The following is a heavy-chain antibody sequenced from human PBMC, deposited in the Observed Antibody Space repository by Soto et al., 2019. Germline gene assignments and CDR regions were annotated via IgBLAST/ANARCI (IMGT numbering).Heavy chain of an antibody. CDR3: ARGARIQLWYTGPLWY. V-gene: IGHV4-34*01. D-gene: IGHD5-18*01. J-gene: IGHJ4*02. CDR2: INHSGST. Sequence: LSLTCAVYGGSFSGYYWSWIRQPPGKGLEWIGEINHSGSTNYNPSLKSRVTISVDTSKNQFSLKLSSVTAADTAVYYCARGARIQLWYTGPLWYWGQGTLVTVSS. CDR1: GGSFSGYY.